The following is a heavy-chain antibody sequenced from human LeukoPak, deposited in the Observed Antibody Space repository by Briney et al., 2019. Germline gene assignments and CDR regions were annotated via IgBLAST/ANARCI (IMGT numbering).Heavy chain of an antibody. CDR3: YASAVVASDY. J-gene: IGHJ4*02. V-gene: IGHV3-11*01. CDR1: GFSFSTYY. CDR2: ISSGAGTSI. D-gene: IGHD6-19*01. Sequence: PGGSLRLSCAASGFSFSTYYMGWIRQAPGKGLEWVSYISSGAGTSIYYADSVRGRFFISRDNDTNSLYPQMNSLRAEDTAIYYCYASAVVASDYWGQGTLVTVSS.